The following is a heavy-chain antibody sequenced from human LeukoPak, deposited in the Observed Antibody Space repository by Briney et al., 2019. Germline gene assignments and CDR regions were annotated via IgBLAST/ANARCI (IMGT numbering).Heavy chain of an antibody. CDR3: ARDLMVRGVTDY. CDR2: ISSSSSYI. CDR1: GFTVSSNY. V-gene: IGHV3-21*01. Sequence: GWSLRLACAASGFTVSSNYMSWVRQAPGKGLEWVSSISSSSSYIYYADSVKGRFTISRDNAKNSLYLQMNSLRAEDTAVYYCARDLMVRGVTDYWGQGTLVTVSS. D-gene: IGHD3-10*01. J-gene: IGHJ4*02.